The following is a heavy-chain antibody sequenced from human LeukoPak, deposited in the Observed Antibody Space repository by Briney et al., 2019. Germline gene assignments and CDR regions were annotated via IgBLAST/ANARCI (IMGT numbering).Heavy chain of an antibody. J-gene: IGHJ4*02. CDR1: GGSISSYY. CDR2: IYYSGST. CDR3: ASGSIAAAGSGLDY. Sequence: SETLSLTCTISGGSISSYYWSWIRQPPGEGLEWIGYIYYSGSTTYNPSLKSRVTISVDTSKNQFSLKLSSVTAADTAVYYCASGSIAAAGSGLDYWGQGTLVTVSS. D-gene: IGHD6-13*01. V-gene: IGHV4-59*01.